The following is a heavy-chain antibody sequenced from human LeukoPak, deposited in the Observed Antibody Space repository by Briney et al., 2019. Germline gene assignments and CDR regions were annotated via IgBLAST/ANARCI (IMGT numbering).Heavy chain of an antibody. CDR2: ISGSGGST. D-gene: IGHD3-10*01. CDR3: AKGIRRGVIITRFDY. V-gene: IGHV3-23*01. Sequence: GGSLRLSCAASGFTFSSYAMSWVRQAPGKGLEWVSAISGSGGSTYYADSVKGRFTISRDNSKNTLYLQMNSLRAEDTAVYYCAKGIRRGVIITRFDYWGQGTLVTVSS. J-gene: IGHJ4*02. CDR1: GFTFSSYA.